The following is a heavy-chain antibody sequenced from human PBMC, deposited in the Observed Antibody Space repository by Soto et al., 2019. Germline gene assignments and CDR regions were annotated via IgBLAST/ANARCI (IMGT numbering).Heavy chain of an antibody. CDR3: TREQSDGNYVDP. CDR2: IYYSGGT. CDR1: GAALSSGGYF. J-gene: IGHJ5*02. V-gene: IGHV4-61*08. Sequence: LETICLTWTVSGAALSSGGYFYTWFRQPPGKGLEWLGYIYYSGGTNYNPSLKSRVTISLDKSKSQFSLRLISVTAPDTAVYYCTREQSDGNYVDPWAQGTRVTVYS. D-gene: IGHD3-10*01.